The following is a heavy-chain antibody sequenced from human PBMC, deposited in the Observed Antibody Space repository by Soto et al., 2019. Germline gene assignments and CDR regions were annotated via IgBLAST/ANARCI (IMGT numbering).Heavy chain of an antibody. V-gene: IGHV4-31*03. CDR2: IYYSGST. D-gene: IGHD3-10*01. Sequence: QVQLQESGPGLVKPSQTLSLTCTVSGGSISSGDYYWSWIRQHPGKGLEWIGYIYYSGSTYYNPSLKSRVTISVDTSKNQFSLKLGSVTAADTAVYYCATYGSGSYKPTTFDYWGQGTLVTVSS. CDR3: ATYGSGSYKPTTFDY. CDR1: GGSISSGDYY. J-gene: IGHJ4*02.